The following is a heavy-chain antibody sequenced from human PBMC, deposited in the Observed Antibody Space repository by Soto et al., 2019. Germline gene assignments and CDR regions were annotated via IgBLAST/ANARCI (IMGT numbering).Heavy chain of an antibody. Sequence: QVQLVESGGGVVQPGRSLRLSCAASGFTFSIYCMHGVRQAPGKGLEWVAVISYDGSNKYYEDCVKGRFTISRDKSKNKLYLQMNSLRAEDTAVYYCAKDLSASRRWLHSAPKTYYFDYWGQGTLVTVSS. D-gene: IGHD5-12*01. J-gene: IGHJ4*02. CDR2: ISYDGSNK. CDR1: GFTFSIYC. CDR3: AKDLSASRRWLHSAPKTYYFDY. V-gene: IGHV3-30*18.